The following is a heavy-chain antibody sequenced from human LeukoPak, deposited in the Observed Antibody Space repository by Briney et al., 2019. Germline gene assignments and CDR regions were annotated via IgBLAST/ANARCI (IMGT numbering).Heavy chain of an antibody. CDR2: IYYGGSTYSGST. V-gene: IGHV4-30-4*01. Sequence: SQTLSLTCAVSGVSTSSDDYYWSWTRQSPGKGVEWIGYIYYGGSTYSGSTYYNPSLKSRVVNSVDTSKNQFSLRLTSVTAADTAVYYCAATYGSVNYFYYYYGMAVWGQGTTVTVSS. J-gene: IGHJ6*02. CDR1: GVSTSSDDYY. D-gene: IGHD3-10*01. CDR3: AATYGSVNYFYYYYGMAV.